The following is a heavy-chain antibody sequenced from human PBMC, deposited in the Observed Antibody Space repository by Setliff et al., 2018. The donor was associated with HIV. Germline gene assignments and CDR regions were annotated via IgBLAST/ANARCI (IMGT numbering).Heavy chain of an antibody. V-gene: IGHV1-69*10. J-gene: IGHJ4*02. D-gene: IGHD5-18*01. CDR2: IIPILGIA. Sequence: SVKVSCKASGGTFSSYAISWVRPAPGQGLEWMGGIIPILGIANYAQKFQGRVTITADKSTSTAYMELSSLRSEDTAVYYCAREDGYSSGSTPFDYWGQGTLVTVSS. CDR3: AREDGYSSGSTPFDY. CDR1: GGTFSSYA.